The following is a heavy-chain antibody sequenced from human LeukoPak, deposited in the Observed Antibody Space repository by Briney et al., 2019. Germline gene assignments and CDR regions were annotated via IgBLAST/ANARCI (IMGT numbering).Heavy chain of an antibody. V-gene: IGHV3-74*01. D-gene: IGHD2-2*01. CDR3: ARKVYHRFDY. CDR2: IKTDGSTT. Sequence: GGSLRLSCAVSGFTFSSSWMHWVRQAPGKGLVWVSHIKTDGSTTAYADSVRGRFTISRDNSKNTLYLQMNSLRAEDTAVYYCARKVYHRFDYWGQGTLVTVSS. CDR1: GFTFSSSW. J-gene: IGHJ4*02.